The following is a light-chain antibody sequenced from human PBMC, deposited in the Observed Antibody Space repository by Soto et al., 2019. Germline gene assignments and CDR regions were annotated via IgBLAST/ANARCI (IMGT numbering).Light chain of an antibody. CDR2: AAS. CDR1: QSISSY. Sequence: DIQMTQSPASLSASVGDRVTITCRASQSISSYLNWYQQKPGKAPKLLIYAASSLQSGVPSRFSGSGSGPDFTLTISSLQPEDFATYYCHQSYSTLTFGPGTNVDIK. V-gene: IGKV1-39*01. CDR3: HQSYSTLT. J-gene: IGKJ3*01.